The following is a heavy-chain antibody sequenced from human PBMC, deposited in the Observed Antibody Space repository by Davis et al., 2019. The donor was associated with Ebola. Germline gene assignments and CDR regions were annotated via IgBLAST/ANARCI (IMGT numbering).Heavy chain of an antibody. V-gene: IGHV1-18*01. D-gene: IGHD3-3*01. CDR1: GYTFTSYG. Sequence: AASVKVSCKASGYTFTSYGISWVRQAPGQGLEWMGWISAYNGNTNYAQKLQGRVTMTTDTSTSTAYMELRSLRSDDTAVYYCARDWVQDAIFRWSYYYGMDVWGQGTTVTVSS. CDR3: ARDWVQDAIFRWSYYYGMDV. J-gene: IGHJ6*02. CDR2: ISAYNGNT.